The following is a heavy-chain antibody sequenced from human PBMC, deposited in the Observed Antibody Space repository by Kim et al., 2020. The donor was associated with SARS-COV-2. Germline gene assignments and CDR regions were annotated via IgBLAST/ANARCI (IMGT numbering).Heavy chain of an antibody. J-gene: IGHJ6*02. Sequence: NPSLKSRVTISVDPSKNQFSLKLSSVTAADTAVYYCARGGGPYYYYGMDVWGQGTTVTVSS. CDR3: ARGGGPYYYYGMDV. D-gene: IGHD2-15*01. V-gene: IGHV4-34*01.